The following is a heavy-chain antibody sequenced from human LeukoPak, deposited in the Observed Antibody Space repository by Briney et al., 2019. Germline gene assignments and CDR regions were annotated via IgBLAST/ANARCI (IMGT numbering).Heavy chain of an antibody. D-gene: IGHD3-9*01. CDR1: GYTLTELS. CDR3: ARVGDYDILTGPRQGLDY. V-gene: IGHV7-4-1*02. CDR2: INTNTGNP. Sequence: GASVKVSCKVSGYTLTELSMHWVRQAPGQGLEWMGWINTNTGNPTYAQGFTGRFVFSLDTSVSTAYLQISSLKAEDTAVYYCARVGDYDILTGPRQGLDYWGQGTLVTVSS. J-gene: IGHJ4*02.